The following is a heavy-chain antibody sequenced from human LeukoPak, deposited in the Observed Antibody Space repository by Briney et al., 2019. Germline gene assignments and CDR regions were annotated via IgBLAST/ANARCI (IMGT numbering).Heavy chain of an antibody. CDR3: ARGATMVRGVNDY. Sequence: ASVKVSCKASGYTFTSYGISWVRQAPGQGLEWMGWINPNSGGTNHAQKFQGRVTMTRDTSISTAYMELSRLRSDDTAVYYCARGATMVRGVNDYWGQGTLVTVSS. J-gene: IGHJ4*02. CDR2: INPNSGGT. D-gene: IGHD3-10*01. CDR1: GYTFTSYG. V-gene: IGHV1-2*02.